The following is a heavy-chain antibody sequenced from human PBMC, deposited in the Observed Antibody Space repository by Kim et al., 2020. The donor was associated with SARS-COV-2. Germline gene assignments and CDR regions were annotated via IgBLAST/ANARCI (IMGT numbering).Heavy chain of an antibody. CDR1: GYSFPTYA. Sequence: ASVKVSCKAFGYSFPTYAVHWLRQAPGQRLEWMGWIHPGNGNRKYSQKFEGRVTITWDTSANTGYMDLSSLTSEDTALYYCARGRTTLKYFYYYMDVWGKGTTDPLS. J-gene: IGHJ6*03. V-gene: IGHV1-3*01. CDR3: ARGRTTLKYFYYYMDV. D-gene: IGHD3-10*01. CDR2: IHPGNGNR.